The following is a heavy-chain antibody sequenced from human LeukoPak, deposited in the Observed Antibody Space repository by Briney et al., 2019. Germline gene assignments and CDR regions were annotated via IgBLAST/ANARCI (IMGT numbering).Heavy chain of an antibody. J-gene: IGHJ3*02. Sequence: PSETLSLTCTVSGYSISSGYFWGWIRQPPGKGLEWIGSIYYSGSTYYNPSLKSRVTISVDTSKNQFSLKLSSVTAADTAVYYCARWGSSWGTFDIWGRGTMVTVSS. V-gene: IGHV4-38-2*02. CDR2: IYYSGST. D-gene: IGHD6-13*01. CDR1: GYSISSGYF. CDR3: ARWGSSWGTFDI.